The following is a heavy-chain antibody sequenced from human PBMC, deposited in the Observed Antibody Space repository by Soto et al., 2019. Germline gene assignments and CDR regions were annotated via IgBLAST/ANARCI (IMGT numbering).Heavy chain of an antibody. V-gene: IGHV3-21*01. CDR3: AGSNWFDP. Sequence: PGGSLRLSCTASGFTFSSYSMNRLRQAPGKGLEWVSSISSSSSYIYYADSVKGRFTISRDNANNSLYLQMNSLRAEDTAVYYCAGSNWFDPWGQGTLVTVSS. CDR1: GFTFSSYS. J-gene: IGHJ5*02. CDR2: ISSSSSYI.